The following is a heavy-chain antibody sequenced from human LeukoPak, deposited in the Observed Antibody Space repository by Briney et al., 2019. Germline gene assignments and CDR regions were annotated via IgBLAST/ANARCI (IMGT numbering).Heavy chain of an antibody. Sequence: GRSLRLSCAASGFTFSSYAMHWVRQAPGKGLEWVAVISYDGSNKYYADSVKGRFTISRDNSKNTLYLQMNSLRAEDTAVYYCGRARIAVAGTGNWLTPGAREPWSPSP. CDR1: GFTFSSYA. J-gene: IGHJ5*02. V-gene: IGHV3-30*04. CDR2: ISYDGSNK. D-gene: IGHD6-19*01. CDR3: GRARIAVAGTGNWLTP.